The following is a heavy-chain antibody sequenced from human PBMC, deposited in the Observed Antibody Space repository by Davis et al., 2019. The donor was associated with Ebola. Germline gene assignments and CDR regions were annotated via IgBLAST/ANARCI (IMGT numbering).Heavy chain of an antibody. CDR1: GYTFTGYY. CDR3: ARDTASRDYYDSSGLHYGMDV. Sequence: ASVKVSCKASGYTFTGYYMHWVRQAPGQGLEWMGWINPNSGGTNYAQKFQGWVTMTRDTSVSTAYMELSRLRSDDTAVYYCARDTASRDYYDSSGLHYGMDVWGQGTTVTVSS. J-gene: IGHJ6*02. V-gene: IGHV1-2*04. CDR2: INPNSGGT. D-gene: IGHD3-22*01.